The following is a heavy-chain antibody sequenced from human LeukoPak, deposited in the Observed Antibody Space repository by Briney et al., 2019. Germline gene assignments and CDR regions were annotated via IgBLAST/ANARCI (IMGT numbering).Heavy chain of an antibody. V-gene: IGHV3-30-3*01. D-gene: IGHD4-23*01. J-gene: IGHJ4*02. CDR3: AKDYGGNSGHFDY. CDR2: ISYDGSNK. CDR1: GFTFSSYA. Sequence: GGSLRLSCAASGFTFSSYAMHWVRQAPGKGLEWVAVISYDGSNKYYADSVKGRFTISRDNSKNTLYLQMNSLRAEDTAVYYCAKDYGGNSGHFDYRGQGTLVTVSS.